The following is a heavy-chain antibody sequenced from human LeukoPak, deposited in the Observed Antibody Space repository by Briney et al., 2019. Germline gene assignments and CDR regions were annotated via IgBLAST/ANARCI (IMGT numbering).Heavy chain of an antibody. D-gene: IGHD1-1*01. J-gene: IGHJ3*02. CDR2: IFYSGTT. Sequence: SETLSLTCTVSGGSISSYYWSWIRQPPGKGLEWIGFIFYSGTTNYNPSLKSRVTISVDTSKNQFSLKLSSVTAADTAVYYCARATKRQLLGAFDIWGQGTMITVSS. CDR1: GGSISSYY. CDR3: ARATKRQLLGAFDI. V-gene: IGHV4-59*01.